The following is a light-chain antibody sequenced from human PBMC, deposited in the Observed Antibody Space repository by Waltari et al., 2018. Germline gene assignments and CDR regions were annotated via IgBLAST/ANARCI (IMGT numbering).Light chain of an antibody. Sequence: SYELTQPPSVSVSPGQTARITCSGDALPKQDAYWYQQKPGQAPVLVIKKDSGRPSGIPGLFSGSSSGTTVTLTISGVQAEDEADYYCQSPDISGTYQVFGGGTKLTVL. CDR2: KDS. J-gene: IGLJ3*02. CDR1: ALPKQD. CDR3: QSPDISGTYQV. V-gene: IGLV3-25*03.